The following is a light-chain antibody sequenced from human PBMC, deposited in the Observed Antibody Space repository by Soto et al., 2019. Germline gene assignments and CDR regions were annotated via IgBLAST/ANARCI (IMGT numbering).Light chain of an antibody. J-gene: IGLJ1*01. V-gene: IGLV2-8*01. CDR2: EVK. Sequence: QSALTQPPSASGSPGQSVTVSCTGSSSDIGDYNFVSWYQQHPGKAPKLIIYEVKKRPSGVPDRFSASKSGNTASLTISGLQAEDEADYYCSSKSPDFFGTGTKVTVL. CDR1: SSDIGDYNF. CDR3: SSKSPDF.